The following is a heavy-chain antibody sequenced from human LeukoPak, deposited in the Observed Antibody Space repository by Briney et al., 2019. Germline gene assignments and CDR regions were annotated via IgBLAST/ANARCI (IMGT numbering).Heavy chain of an antibody. CDR3: AKSTEVLRYFDWLLSPFDY. D-gene: IGHD3-9*01. CDR2: IYHSGST. CDR1: GGSISSYY. J-gene: IGHJ4*02. Sequence: SETLSLTCTVSGGSISSYYWSWIRQPPGKGLEWIGSIYHSGSTYYNPSLKSRVTISVDTSKNQFSLKRSSVTAADTAVYYCAKSTEVLRYFDWLLSPFDYWGQGTLVTVSS. V-gene: IGHV4-59*04.